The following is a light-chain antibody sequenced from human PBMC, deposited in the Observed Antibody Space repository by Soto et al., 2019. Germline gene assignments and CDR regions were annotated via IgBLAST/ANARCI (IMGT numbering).Light chain of an antibody. CDR1: QSVSNRY. V-gene: IGKV3-20*01. J-gene: IGKJ1*01. Sequence: DIVFTQSPGNLSLSPGERATLSCRASQSVSNRYLAWYQQKPGQATRLLIYATSNRATGIPDRFSGSGSGTEFTLTISRLETEDFAVYYCQQSGNSVGQGTTGEIK. CDR3: QQSGNS. CDR2: ATS.